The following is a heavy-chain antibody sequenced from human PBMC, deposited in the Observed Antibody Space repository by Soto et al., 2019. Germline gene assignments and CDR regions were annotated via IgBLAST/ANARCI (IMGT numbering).Heavy chain of an antibody. J-gene: IGHJ4*02. CDR1: GFTFAGYA. CDR3: AKRGPLGFCASTSCYAFDY. CDR2: ISGSGANT. D-gene: IGHD2-2*01. V-gene: IGHV3-23*01. Sequence: GGSLRLSCAASGFTFAGYAMTWVRQPPGKGLEWVSSISGSGANTYYADSVKGRFTVSRDNSENTLYLQMNSLRVEDTAIYYCAKRGPLGFCASTSCYAFDYWGPGALVTVSS.